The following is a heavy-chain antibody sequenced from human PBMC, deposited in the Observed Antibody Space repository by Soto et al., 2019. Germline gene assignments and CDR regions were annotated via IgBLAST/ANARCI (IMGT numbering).Heavy chain of an antibody. CDR3: ARLLAPGYFDY. Sequence: QLQLQESGPGLVEPWETLSLTCTVSGGSITSSRYYWGWIRQPPGQGLEWIGSIYYSGSTYYKPSLQSRATISVDTSKNQFSLKLSSMTAADTAVYYCARLLAPGYFDYWGQGTLVTVSS. J-gene: IGHJ4*02. V-gene: IGHV4-39*01. CDR2: IYYSGST. CDR1: GGSITSSRYY.